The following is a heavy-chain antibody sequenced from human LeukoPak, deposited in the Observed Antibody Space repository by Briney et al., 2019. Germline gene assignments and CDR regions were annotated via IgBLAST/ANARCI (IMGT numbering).Heavy chain of an antibody. J-gene: IGHJ3*02. Sequence: GRSLRLSCAASGFTFSSYAMHWVRQAPGKGLEWVAVISYDGSNKYYADSVKGRFTISRDNSKNTLYLQMNSLRAEDTAVYYCAKLVGATTYDAFDIWGQGTMVTVSS. V-gene: IGHV3-30-3*01. CDR1: GFTFSSYA. D-gene: IGHD1-26*01. CDR3: AKLVGATTYDAFDI. CDR2: ISYDGSNK.